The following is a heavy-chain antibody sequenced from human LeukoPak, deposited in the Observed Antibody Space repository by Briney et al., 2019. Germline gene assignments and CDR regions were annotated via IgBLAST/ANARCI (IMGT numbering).Heavy chain of an antibody. V-gene: IGHV4-30-4*01. J-gene: IGHJ2*01. D-gene: IGHD3-22*01. Sequence: SETLSLTCTVSGGSISSGDYYWSWIRQPPGKGLEWIRYIYYSGSTYYNPSLKSRVTISVDTSKNQISLKLSSVTAADKAVYYCASTPQYYYDSSGYPNWYFDLWGRGTLVTVSS. CDR1: GGSISSGDYY. CDR2: IYYSGST. CDR3: ASTPQYYYDSSGYPNWYFDL.